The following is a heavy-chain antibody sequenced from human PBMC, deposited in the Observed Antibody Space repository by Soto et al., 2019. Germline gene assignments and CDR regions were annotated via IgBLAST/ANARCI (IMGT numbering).Heavy chain of an antibody. Sequence: LSLTCTVSGGSISSYYWSWIRQPPGKGLEWIGYIYYSGSTNYNPSLKSRVTISVDTSKNQFSLKLSSVTAADTAVYYCARGDTYFDYWGQGTLVTVSS. V-gene: IGHV4-59*01. D-gene: IGHD5-18*01. CDR3: ARGDTYFDY. J-gene: IGHJ4*02. CDR2: IYYSGST. CDR1: GGSISSYY.